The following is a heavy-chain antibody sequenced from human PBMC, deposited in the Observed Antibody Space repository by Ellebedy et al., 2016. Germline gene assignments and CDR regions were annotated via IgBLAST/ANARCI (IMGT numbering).Heavy chain of an antibody. J-gene: IGHJ5*02. CDR2: INTNTGNP. CDR1: GYTFTSYA. CDR3: AKRGGLRGNWCDP. D-gene: IGHD4-17*01. V-gene: IGHV7-4-1*02. Sequence: ASVKVSCKASGYTFTSYAMNWVRQAPGQGLEWMGWINTNTGNPTYAQGFAGRFVFSLDTSVSTAYLQISSLKAEDTAMYYCAKRGGLRGNWCDPWGQGTLVTVSS.